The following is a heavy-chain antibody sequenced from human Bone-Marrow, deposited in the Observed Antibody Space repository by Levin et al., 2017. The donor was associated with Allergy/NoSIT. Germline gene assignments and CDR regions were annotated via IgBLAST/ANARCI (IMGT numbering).Heavy chain of an antibody. J-gene: IGHJ4*02. CDR2: FDPEDGET. Sequence: ASVKVSCKVSGYTLTELSMHWVRQAPGKGLEWMGGFDPEDGETIYAQKFQGRVTMTEDTSTDTAYMELSSLRSEDTAVYYCATLSRYYYGSGSYYDYWGQGTLVTVSS. D-gene: IGHD3-10*01. CDR3: ATLSRYYYGSGSYYDY. CDR1: GYTLTELS. V-gene: IGHV1-24*01.